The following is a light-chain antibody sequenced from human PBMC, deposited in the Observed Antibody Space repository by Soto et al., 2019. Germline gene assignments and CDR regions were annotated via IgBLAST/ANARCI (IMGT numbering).Light chain of an antibody. J-gene: IGKJ4*01. V-gene: IGKV3-20*01. CDR3: EQYDKSIT. CDR2: GAS. CDR1: QSVSSSY. Sequence: EILLTQSPGTLSLSPGERATLSCRASQSVSSSYLAWYQQKPGQAPRLLIYGASSRATGIPDRFSGSGSGTDFTLTINRLEPEDFAVYYCEQYDKSITFGGGTKVDIK.